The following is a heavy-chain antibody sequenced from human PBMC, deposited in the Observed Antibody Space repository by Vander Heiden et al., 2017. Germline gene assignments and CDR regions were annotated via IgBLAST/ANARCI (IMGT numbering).Heavy chain of an antibody. J-gene: IGHJ4*02. D-gene: IGHD2-15*01. CDR3: AARHSGGGGFDY. V-gene: IGHV3-53*01. CDR2: IYIDGTT. CDR1: GSTVRSKF. Sequence: EVQLVESGGGLIQPGGSLRLSCAASGSTVRSKFMAWVRQSPGKGLGWVSLIYIDGTTYYGDSVKGRSTISRDKSKNTLDLQMYSLRTDDTAVYYCAARHSGGGGFDYWGQGTLVTVSS.